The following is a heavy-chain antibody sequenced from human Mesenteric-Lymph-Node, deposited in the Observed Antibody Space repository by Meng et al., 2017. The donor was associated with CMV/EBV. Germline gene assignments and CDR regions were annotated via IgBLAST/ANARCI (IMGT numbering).Heavy chain of an antibody. CDR3: ARDNGYSSSNDGWGWFDT. D-gene: IGHD6-13*01. V-gene: IGHV1-2*02. Sequence: TFTGYYMHWVRQAPGQGLEWMGWINANSGDTYYAQNFQGRVTMTRDTSISTAYMELSRLGSDDTAIYYCARDNGYSSSNDGWGWFDTWGQGTLVTVSS. CDR2: INANSGDT. J-gene: IGHJ5*02. CDR1: TFTGYY.